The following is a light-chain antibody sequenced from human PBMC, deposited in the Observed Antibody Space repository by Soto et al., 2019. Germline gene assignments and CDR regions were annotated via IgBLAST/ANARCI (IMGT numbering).Light chain of an antibody. CDR2: GNS. Sequence: QSVLTQSPSASGTPGQRVSISCSGSTSNIGTNTVSWYQHVPGTAPKLLIFGNSRRPSGVPDRFSGAKSGTSASLAITGLQAEDEADYYCQSYDRNLRGWVFGGGTKLTVL. J-gene: IGLJ3*02. V-gene: IGLV1-44*01. CDR1: TSNIGTNT. CDR3: QSYDRNLRGWV.